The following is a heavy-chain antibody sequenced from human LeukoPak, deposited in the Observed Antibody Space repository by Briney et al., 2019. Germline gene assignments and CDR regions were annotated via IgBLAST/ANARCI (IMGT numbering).Heavy chain of an antibody. Sequence: GGSLRLSCAASGFTFSSYGMHWVRQAPGKGLEWVAFIRYVGSNKYYADSVKGRFTISRDNPKNTLYLKMNSLRAEDTAVYYCASAKHYDFWSGQKSGFDPWGQGTLVTVSS. CDR3: ASAKHYDFWSGQKSGFDP. J-gene: IGHJ5*02. CDR1: GFTFSSYG. V-gene: IGHV3-30*02. D-gene: IGHD3-3*01. CDR2: IRYVGSNK.